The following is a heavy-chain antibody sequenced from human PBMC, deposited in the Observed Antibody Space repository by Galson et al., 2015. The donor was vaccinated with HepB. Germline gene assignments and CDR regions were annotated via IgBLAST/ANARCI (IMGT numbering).Heavy chain of an antibody. CDR1: GYTFTSYG. CDR3: ARGPSSGVQGVPYYYMDV. D-gene: IGHD3-10*01. CDR2: ISAYKGYT. Sequence: SVKVSCKASGYTFTSYGVSWVRQAPGQGLEWMGWISAYKGYTNSAQKPQGRVTMTTDTSTSTAYMELRSLRSDDTAVYYCARGPSSGVQGVPYYYMDVWGKGTTVTVSS. J-gene: IGHJ6*03. V-gene: IGHV1-18*01.